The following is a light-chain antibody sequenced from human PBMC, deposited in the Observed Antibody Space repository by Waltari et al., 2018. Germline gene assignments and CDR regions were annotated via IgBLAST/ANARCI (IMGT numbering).Light chain of an antibody. J-gene: IGLJ3*02. CDR3: CSYAGSSVP. CDR1: SSDVGGYNY. V-gene: IGLV2-23*02. CDR2: DVS. Sequence: QSALTQPASVSGSPGQSITISCTGTSSDVGGYNYVSWYQQHPGKAPKLMIYDVSKRPSGVSNRLSGSKSGNTASLTISGPQAEDEADYYCCSYAGSSVPFGGGTKLTV.